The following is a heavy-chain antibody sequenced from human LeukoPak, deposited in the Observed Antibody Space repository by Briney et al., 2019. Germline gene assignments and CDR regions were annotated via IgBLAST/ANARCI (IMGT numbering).Heavy chain of an antibody. D-gene: IGHD3-10*01. CDR3: ARAKVRGVYYYGMDV. J-gene: IGHJ6*02. V-gene: IGHV3-30-3*01. CDR2: ISYDGSNK. CDR1: GFTFSSYA. Sequence: GGSLRLSCAASGFTFSSYAMHWVRQAPGKGLEWVAVISYDGSNKYYADSVKGRFTISRDNSKNTLYLQMNSLRAEDTAVYYCARAKVRGVYYYGMDVWGQGTTVTVSS.